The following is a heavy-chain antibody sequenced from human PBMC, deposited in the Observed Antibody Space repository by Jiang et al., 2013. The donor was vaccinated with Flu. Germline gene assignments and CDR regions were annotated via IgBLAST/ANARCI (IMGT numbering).Heavy chain of an antibody. CDR3: ARARPPKPLDY. V-gene: IGHV1-2*02. D-gene: IGHD1-14*01. J-gene: IGHJ4*02. CDR1: AYTFSDYL. Sequence: SGAEVKKPGASVKVSCKASAYTFSDYLMHWVRQAPGQGLEWMGCVNPKNGETRYAEKFRGRVTMTRDTSINTAYMELNRLTSDDTSVYYCARARPPKPLDYWGQGTLVTVSS. CDR2: VNPKNGET.